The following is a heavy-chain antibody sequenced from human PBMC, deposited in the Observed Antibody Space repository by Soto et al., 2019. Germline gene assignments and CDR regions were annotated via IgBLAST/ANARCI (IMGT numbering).Heavy chain of an antibody. V-gene: IGHV4-59*01. D-gene: IGHD6-19*01. Sequence: QVQLQESGPGLVKPSESLSLTCAVSGGSISSYYWCWIRQPPGKGLEWIGYIYYSGSTNYNPSLKSRVTISVDTSKNQFSLKLTSVTAADTAVYYCARSRYTSGGWAPPFDYWGQGTLVTVSS. CDR2: IYYSGST. J-gene: IGHJ4*02. CDR1: GGSISSYY. CDR3: ARSRYTSGGWAPPFDY.